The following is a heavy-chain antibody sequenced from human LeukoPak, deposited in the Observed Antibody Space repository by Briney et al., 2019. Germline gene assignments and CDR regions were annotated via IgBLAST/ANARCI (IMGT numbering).Heavy chain of an antibody. Sequence: GSLRLSCAASGFTFSSYGMHWVRQAPGKGLEWVAFIRYDGSNKYYADSVKGRFTISRDNSKNTLYLQMNSLRAEDTAVYYCAKDLIAAAGGYYYYYMDVWGKGTTVTVSS. CDR1: GFTFSSYG. V-gene: IGHV3-30*02. D-gene: IGHD6-13*01. CDR2: IRYDGSNK. CDR3: AKDLIAAAGGYYYYYMDV. J-gene: IGHJ6*03.